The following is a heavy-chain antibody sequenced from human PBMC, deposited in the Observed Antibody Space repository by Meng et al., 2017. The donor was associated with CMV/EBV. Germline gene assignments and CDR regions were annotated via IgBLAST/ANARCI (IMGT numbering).Heavy chain of an antibody. CDR3: AREDYLSSSWFPGGGMDV. V-gene: IGHV3-48*03. CDR1: GFTFSSYE. J-gene: IGHJ6*02. D-gene: IGHD6-13*01. CDR2: ISSSGSTI. Sequence: GESLKISCAASGFTFSSYEMNWVRQAPGKGLEWVSYISSSGSTIYYADSVKGRFTISRDNAKNSLYLQMNSLRAKDTAVYYCAREDYLSSSWFPGGGMDVWGQGTTVTVSS.